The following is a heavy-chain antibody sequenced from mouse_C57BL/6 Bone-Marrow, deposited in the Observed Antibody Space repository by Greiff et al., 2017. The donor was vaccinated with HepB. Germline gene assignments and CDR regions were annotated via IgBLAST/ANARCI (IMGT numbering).Heavy chain of an antibody. CDR3: ARSTLSLLPSDYAMDY. Sequence: LVESGAELVKPGASVKLSCKASGYTFTSYWMHWVKQRPGRGLEWIGRIDPNSGGTKYNEKFKSKATLTVDKPSSTAYMQLSSRTSEDSAVYYYARSTLSLLPSDYAMDYWGQGTSVTVSS. D-gene: IGHD6-1*01. CDR1: GYTFTSYW. V-gene: IGHV1-72*01. CDR2: IDPNSGGT. J-gene: IGHJ4*01.